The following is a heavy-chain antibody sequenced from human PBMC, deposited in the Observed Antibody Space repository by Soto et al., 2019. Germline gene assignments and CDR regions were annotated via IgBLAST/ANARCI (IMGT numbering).Heavy chain of an antibody. Sequence: QITLKESGPTLVKPTQTLTLTCTLSGFSLSTTTVGVGWIRQPPGKALEWLALIYFDDDRRYIPSLKNRRTITKDTSGCQVVLPMTHMDPVDTATYYCAPITPFDFKGYYFDYRGPGILVTVSS. CDR3: APITPFDFKGYYFDY. D-gene: IGHD3-16*01. CDR2: IYFDDDR. J-gene: IGHJ4*02. CDR1: GFSLSTTTVG. V-gene: IGHV2-5*02.